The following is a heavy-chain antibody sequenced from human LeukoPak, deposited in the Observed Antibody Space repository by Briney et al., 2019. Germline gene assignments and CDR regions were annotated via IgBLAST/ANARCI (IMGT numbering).Heavy chain of an antibody. CDR1: GFTFDDYA. CDR3: AREPIYYYYMDV. V-gene: IGHV3-9*01. J-gene: IGHJ6*03. Sequence: PGRSLRLSCAASGFTFDDYAMHWVRQAPGKGLEWVSGISWNSGSIGYADSVKGRFTISRDNAKNTLYLQMNSLRAEDTAVYYCAREPIYYYYMDVWGKGTTVTVSS. CDR2: ISWNSGSI.